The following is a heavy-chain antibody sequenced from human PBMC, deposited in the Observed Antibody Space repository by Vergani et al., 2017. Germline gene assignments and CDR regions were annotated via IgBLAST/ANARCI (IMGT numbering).Heavy chain of an antibody. CDR2: IYYSGST. D-gene: IGHD1-26*01. V-gene: IGHV4-59*01. CDR1: GGSLSSYY. J-gene: IGHJ5*02. Sequence: QVQLQESGPGLVKPSETPSLTCTVPGGSLSSYYWSWIRQPSGKGLEWIGYIYYSGSTNYNPSLKSRVTISVDTSKNQFSLKLSSVTAADTAVYYCARGGILGWFDAWGQGTLVTVSS. CDR3: ARGGILGWFDA.